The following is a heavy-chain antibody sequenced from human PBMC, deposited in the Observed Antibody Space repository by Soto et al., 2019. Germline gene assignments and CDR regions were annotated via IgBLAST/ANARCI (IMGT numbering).Heavy chain of an antibody. CDR1: GDSVSSNSAA. D-gene: IGHD3-16*01. Sequence: QTLSLTCAISGDSVSSNSAAWNWIRQSPSRGLALLGRTYYMSKWYNDYAVSVKSRITVTPDTSKNQFSLHLNSVPPEDTAVNYCAREFPYYESSDSHFDYWGQGALVTVS. CDR2: TYYMSKWYN. J-gene: IGHJ4*02. CDR3: AREFPYYESSDSHFDY. V-gene: IGHV6-1*01.